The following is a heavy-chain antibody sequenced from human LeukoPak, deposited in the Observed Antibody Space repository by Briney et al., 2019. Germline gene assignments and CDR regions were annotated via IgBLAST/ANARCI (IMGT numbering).Heavy chain of an antibody. J-gene: IGHJ3*02. D-gene: IGHD6-19*01. CDR1: GFTFSSYA. V-gene: IGHV3-30-3*01. CDR3: ARAQGSGWYSSDLQNVGFHQHDAFDI. CDR2: ISYDGSNK. Sequence: GGSLRLSCAAFGFTFSSYAMHWVRQAPGKGLEWVAVISYDGSNKYYADSVKGRFTISRDNSKNTLYLQMNSLRAEDTAVYYCARAQGSGWYSSDLQNVGFHQHDAFDIWGQGTMVTVSS.